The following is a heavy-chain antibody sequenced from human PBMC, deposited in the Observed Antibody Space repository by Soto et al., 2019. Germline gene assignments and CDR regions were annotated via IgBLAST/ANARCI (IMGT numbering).Heavy chain of an antibody. J-gene: IGHJ4*02. Sequence: QAGGSLRLSCAASGFTFSTYAMRWVRQAPGKGLEWVSAISGSGGITYYADSVKGRFTISRDNSKNTFYLQMNSLRAEDMAVYYCAKANRDGGYWGQGTLVTVSS. V-gene: IGHV3-23*01. CDR3: AKANRDGGY. D-gene: IGHD3-10*01. CDR2: ISGSGGIT. CDR1: GFTFSTYA.